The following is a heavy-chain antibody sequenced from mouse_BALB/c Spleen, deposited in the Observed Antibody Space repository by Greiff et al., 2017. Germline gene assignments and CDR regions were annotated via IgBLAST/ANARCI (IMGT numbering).Heavy chain of an antibody. J-gene: IGHJ3*01. Sequence: VQLQQSGAELVRPGSSVKISCKASGYAFSSYWMNWVKQRPGQGLEWIGQIYPGDGDTNYNGKFKGKATLTADKSSSTAYMQLSSLTSEDSAVYFCAELGLFAYWGQGTLVTVSA. CDR1: GYAFSSYW. CDR3: AELGLFAY. CDR2: IYPGDGDT. V-gene: IGHV1-80*01. D-gene: IGHD4-1*01.